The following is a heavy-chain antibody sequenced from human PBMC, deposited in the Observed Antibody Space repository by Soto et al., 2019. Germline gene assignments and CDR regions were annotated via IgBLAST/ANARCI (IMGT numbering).Heavy chain of an antibody. D-gene: IGHD3-10*01. J-gene: IGHJ4*02. CDR3: ATELGENPASPFDA. CDR2: IIPLFGTA. CDR1: GVTFSSET. Sequence: QVQLVQSGADVKKPGSSVKVSCQASGVTFSSETLGWVRQAPGQGLEWVGGIIPLFGTASYAQKVQGRVTIAADESTSTVYMGLSSLRSDDTAVYFCATELGENPASPFDAWGQGTLVTVSS. V-gene: IGHV1-69*01.